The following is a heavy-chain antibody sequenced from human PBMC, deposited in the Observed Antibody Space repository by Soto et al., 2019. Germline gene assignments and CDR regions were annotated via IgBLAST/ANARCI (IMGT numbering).Heavy chain of an antibody. J-gene: IGHJ6*02. CDR2: IIPILGIA. CDR1: GGTFSSYT. V-gene: IGHV1-69*02. Sequence: QVQLVQSGAEVKKPGSSVKVSCKASGGTFSSYTISWVRQAPGQGLEWMGRIIPILGIANYAQKFQGRVTITADKPTSTAYMELRSLRPEDTAVYYCARGGNNEGYYYYYGMDVWGQGTTVTVSS. D-gene: IGHD3-16*01. CDR3: ARGGNNEGYYYYYGMDV.